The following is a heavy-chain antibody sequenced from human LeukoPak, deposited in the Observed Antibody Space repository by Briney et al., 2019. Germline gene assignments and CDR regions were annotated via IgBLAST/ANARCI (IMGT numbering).Heavy chain of an antibody. D-gene: IGHD1-26*01. Sequence: GGSLRLSCAASGFTFSSYSMNWVRQAPGKGLEWVSYISSSSSTIYYADSVKGRFTISRDNAKNSLYLQMNSLRAEDTAVYYCARDPYSGSYGDYYYYYMDVWGKGTTVTISS. CDR2: ISSSSSTI. CDR3: ARDPYSGSYGDYYYYYMDV. CDR1: GFTFSSYS. V-gene: IGHV3-48*01. J-gene: IGHJ6*03.